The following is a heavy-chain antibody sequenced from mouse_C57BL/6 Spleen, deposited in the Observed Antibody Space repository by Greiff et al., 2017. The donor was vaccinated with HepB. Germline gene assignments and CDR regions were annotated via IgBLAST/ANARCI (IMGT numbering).Heavy chain of an antibody. J-gene: IGHJ3*01. CDR1: GFNIKDYY. D-gene: IGHD3-2*02. CDR2: IDPEDGDT. CDR3: TTYPDSSGFFAY. Sequence: VQLQQSGAELVRPGASVKLTCTASGFNIKDYYLHWVKQRPEQGLEWIGRIDPEDGDTEYAPNFQGKATMTADTSSNTAYLQLSGLTSEETAVYYCTTYPDSSGFFAYWGQGTLVTVSA. V-gene: IGHV14-1*01.